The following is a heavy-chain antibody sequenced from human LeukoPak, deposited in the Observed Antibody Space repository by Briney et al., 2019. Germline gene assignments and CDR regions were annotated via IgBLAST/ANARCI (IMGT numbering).Heavy chain of an antibody. V-gene: IGHV3-30*18. CDR2: LSYDGSNK. J-gene: IGHJ4*02. CDR3: AKPQATTGYYFDY. D-gene: IGHD1-26*01. Sequence: PGGSLRLSCAASGFTFSDYGIHWVRQAPGGGLEWVAVLSYDGSNKYYADSVKGRFTISRDNSKNTLYLLMDSLRAEDTAVYFCAKPQATTGYYFDYWGQGTLVTVSS. CDR1: GFTFSDYG.